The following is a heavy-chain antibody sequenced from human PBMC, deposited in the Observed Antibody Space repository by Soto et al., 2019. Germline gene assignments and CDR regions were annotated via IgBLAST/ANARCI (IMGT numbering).Heavy chain of an antibody. CDR1: GGSISSSSYY. V-gene: IGHV4-39*01. CDR2: IYYSGST. Sequence: SETLSLTCTVSGGSISSSSYYWGWIRQPPGKGLEWIGSIYYSGSTYYNPSLKSRVTISVDTSKNQFSLKLSSVTAADTAVYYCARVTYGSGDKNVFRFDPWGQGTLVTVSS. J-gene: IGHJ5*02. CDR3: ARVTYGSGDKNVFRFDP. D-gene: IGHD3-10*01.